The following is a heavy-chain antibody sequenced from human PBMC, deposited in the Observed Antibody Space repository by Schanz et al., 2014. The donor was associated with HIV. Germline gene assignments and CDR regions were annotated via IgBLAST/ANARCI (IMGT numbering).Heavy chain of an antibody. D-gene: IGHD1-20*01. CDR2: INPYNGNT. CDR1: GYPFTSYA. V-gene: IGHV1-18*01. CDR3: AGRYNWNDEEGGGEYNWFDP. Sequence: QIQLVQSGAEMKKPGASVKVSCKTSGYPFTSYAISWLRQAPGQGPEWMGWINPYNGNTNSAQKFQGRVTMTTDTSTSTAYMELRSLRSEDTAVYFCAGRYNWNDEEGGGEYNWFDPWGQGTLVTVSS. J-gene: IGHJ5*02.